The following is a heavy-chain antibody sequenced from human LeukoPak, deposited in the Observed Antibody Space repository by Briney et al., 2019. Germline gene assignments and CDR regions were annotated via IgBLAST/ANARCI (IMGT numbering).Heavy chain of an antibody. V-gene: IGHV1-18*01. CDR1: GYTFTSYG. D-gene: IGHD6-13*01. Sequence: ASVKVSCKASGYTFTSYGISWVRQAPGQGLEWMGWISASNGNTNYAQKLQGRVTMTTDTSTSTAYMELRSLRSDDTAVYYCARAGTPSYSSSWYRSLTNPAIDYYYGMDVWGQGTTVTVSS. CDR2: ISASNGNT. J-gene: IGHJ6*02. CDR3: ARAGTPSYSSSWYRSLTNPAIDYYYGMDV.